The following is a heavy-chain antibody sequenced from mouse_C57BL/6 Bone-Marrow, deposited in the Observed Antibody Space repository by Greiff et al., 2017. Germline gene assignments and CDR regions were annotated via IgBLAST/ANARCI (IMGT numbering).Heavy chain of an antibody. V-gene: IGHV14-4*01. CDR1: GFNIKDDY. J-gene: IGHJ1*03. D-gene: IGHD2-3*01. Sequence: VQLQQSGAELVRPGASVKLSCTASGFNIKDDYMHWVKQRPEQGLEWIGWIDPENGDTEYASKFQGKATITADTSSNTAYLQLSSLTSEDTAVYYCTNGLLRYFDVGGTGTTVTVAS. CDR2: IDPENGDT. CDR3: TNGLLRYFDV.